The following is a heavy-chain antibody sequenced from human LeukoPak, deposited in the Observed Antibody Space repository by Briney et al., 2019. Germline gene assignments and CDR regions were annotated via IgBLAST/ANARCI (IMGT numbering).Heavy chain of an antibody. J-gene: IGHJ4*02. V-gene: IGHV4-61*02. Sequence: SQTLSLTCTVSGGSISSGSYYWSWIRQPAGKGLEWIGRIYTSGSTNYNPSLKSRVTISVDTSKNQFSLKLSSLTAADTAVYYCAREHCSSTSWYTNEGFDYWGQGTLVTVSS. CDR1: GGSISSGSYY. CDR3: AREHCSSTSWYTNEGFDY. CDR2: IYTSGST. D-gene: IGHD2-2*02.